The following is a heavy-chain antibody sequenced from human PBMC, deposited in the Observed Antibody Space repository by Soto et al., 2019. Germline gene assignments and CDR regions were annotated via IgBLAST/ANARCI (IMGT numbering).Heavy chain of an antibody. CDR1: GLTVSSNY. V-gene: IGHV3-66*01. CDR3: SRVRFLEWSYFDY. CDR2: IYSGGST. D-gene: IGHD3-3*01. J-gene: IGHJ4*02. Sequence: GGSMRLSCAASGLTVSSNYMSWVRQAPGKGLEWVSVIYSGGSTYYADSVKGRFTISRDISRNTLYLQMNSLRAEDTAIYYCSRVRFLEWSYFDYWGQGTLVTVSS.